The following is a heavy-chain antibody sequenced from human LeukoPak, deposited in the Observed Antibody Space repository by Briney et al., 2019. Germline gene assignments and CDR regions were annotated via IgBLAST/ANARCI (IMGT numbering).Heavy chain of an antibody. Sequence: GGSLRLSCAASGFTFSSYAMHRVRQAPGKGLEWVAVIPYDGSNKYYADSVKGRFTISRDNSKNTLYLQMNSLRAEDTAVYYCAKDPSEWLPAYYMDVWGKGTTVTVSS. CDR3: AKDPSEWLPAYYMDV. CDR1: GFTFSSYA. V-gene: IGHV3-30-3*01. D-gene: IGHD3-3*01. J-gene: IGHJ6*03. CDR2: IPYDGSNK.